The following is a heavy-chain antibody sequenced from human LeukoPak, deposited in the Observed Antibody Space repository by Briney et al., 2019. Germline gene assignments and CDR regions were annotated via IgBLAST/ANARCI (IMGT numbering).Heavy chain of an antibody. J-gene: IGHJ3*02. Sequence: GGSLRLSCAASGLTFSRHDMHWVRQVTGKGLEWVSAIGTLADTFYSDSVKGRSTISRENAKSSLYLQMSSLRAGDTAVYYCATGRSSGWSYAFDIWGRGTMVTVSS. CDR2: IGTLADT. CDR1: GLTFSRHD. D-gene: IGHD6-19*01. CDR3: ATGRSSGWSYAFDI. V-gene: IGHV3-13*01.